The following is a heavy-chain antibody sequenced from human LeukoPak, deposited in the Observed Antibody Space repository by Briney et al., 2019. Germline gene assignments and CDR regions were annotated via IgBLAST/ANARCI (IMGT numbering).Heavy chain of an antibody. CDR2: INHSGST. CDR3: ARVFSIHPDYGDYAYFQH. D-gene: IGHD4-17*01. CDR1: GGSFSGYY. J-gene: IGHJ1*01. V-gene: IGHV4-34*01. Sequence: KPSETLSLTCAVYGGSFSGYYWSWIRQPPGKGLEWIGEINHSGSTNYNPSLKSRVTISVDTSKNQFSLKLSSVTAADTAVYYCARVFSIHPDYGDYAYFQHWGQGTLVTVSS.